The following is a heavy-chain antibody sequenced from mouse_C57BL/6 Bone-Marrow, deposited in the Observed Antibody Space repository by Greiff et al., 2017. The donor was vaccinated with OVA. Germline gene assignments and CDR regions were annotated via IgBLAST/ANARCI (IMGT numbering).Heavy chain of an antibody. Sequence: VKLQQSGPGLVQPSQSLSITCTVSGFSLTSYGVHWVRQSPGKGLEWLGVIWSGGSTDYNAAFISRLSISKDNSKRQVFFKMNSLQADDTAIYYCARNYYGSSNYAMDYWGQGTSVTVSS. J-gene: IGHJ4*01. V-gene: IGHV2-2*01. CDR3: ARNYYGSSNYAMDY. CDR2: IWSGGST. CDR1: GFSLTSYG. D-gene: IGHD1-1*01.